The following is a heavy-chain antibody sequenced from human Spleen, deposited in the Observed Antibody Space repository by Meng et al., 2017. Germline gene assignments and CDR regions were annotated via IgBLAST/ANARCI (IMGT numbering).Heavy chain of an antibody. V-gene: IGHV4-39*02. D-gene: IGHD4-11*01. J-gene: IGHJ4*02. CDR2: IYYSGNT. CDR3: ARGPTTMAHDFDY. Sequence: SETLSLTCTVSRGSISTSSYYWGWVRQPPGKGLEWIGNIYYSGNTYYNPSLESRATISVDTSQNNLSLKLSSVTAADSAVYYCARGPTTMAHDFDYWGQGTLVTVSS. CDR1: RGSISTSSYY.